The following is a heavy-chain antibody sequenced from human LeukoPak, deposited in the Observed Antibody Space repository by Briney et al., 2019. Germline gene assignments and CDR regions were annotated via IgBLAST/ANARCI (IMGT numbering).Heavy chain of an antibody. CDR3: AKRAVDSSGYSYFDY. V-gene: IGHV3-30*18. CDR2: ISHDGDNK. Sequence: PGGSLRLSCAASGFTFSIYGMHWVRQAPGKGLEWVAAISHDGDNKHYADSVKGRLTISRDDSKSTLYLQMDSLRVEDTALYYCAKRAVDSSGYSYFDYWGQGTLVTVSS. CDR1: GFTFSIYG. J-gene: IGHJ4*02. D-gene: IGHD3-22*01.